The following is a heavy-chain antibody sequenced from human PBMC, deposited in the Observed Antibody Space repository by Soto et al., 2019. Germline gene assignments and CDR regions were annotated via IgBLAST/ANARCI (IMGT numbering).Heavy chain of an antibody. CDR1: GFTFSSYS. CDR2: ISSSSSYI. CDR3: ARGGYYDILPGLDYFDY. D-gene: IGHD3-9*01. Sequence: GGSLRLSCASSGFTFSSYSMNWVRQAPGKGLEWVSSISSSSSYIYYADSVKGRFTISRDNAKNSLYLQMNSLRAEDTAVYYCARGGYYDILPGLDYFDYWGQGTLVTVSS. J-gene: IGHJ4*02. V-gene: IGHV3-21*01.